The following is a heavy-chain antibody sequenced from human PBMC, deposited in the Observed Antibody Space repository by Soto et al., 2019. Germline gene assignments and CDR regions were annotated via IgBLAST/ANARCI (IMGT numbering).Heavy chain of an antibody. CDR1: GYSISNTNW. CDR2: IYYSGNT. D-gene: IGHD3-10*01. V-gene: IGHV4-28*01. Sequence: QVQLQESGPGLVKPSDTLSLTCAVSGYSISNTNWWGWIRQPPGKGLEWIGYIYYSGNTYYNPSLKSRVPMSVDTSKTQFSLKLSSVTAVDTAVYYCARLGDSSGNHAYWFDPWGQGTLVTVSS. J-gene: IGHJ5*02. CDR3: ARLGDSSGNHAYWFDP.